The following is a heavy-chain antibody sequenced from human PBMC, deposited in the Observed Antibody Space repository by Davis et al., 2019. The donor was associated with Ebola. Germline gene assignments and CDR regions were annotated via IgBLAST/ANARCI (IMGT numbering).Heavy chain of an antibody. J-gene: IGHJ4*02. D-gene: IGHD5-18*01. Sequence: GGSLRLSCAASGVTFRSNWMQWVRQAPGKGLEWVSYISSSGSTTYYADSLKGRFTISRDNAKNTLYLQMNSLRAEDTAVYYCAREGSVDTAMASFDYWGQGTLVTVSS. CDR1: GVTFRSNW. CDR2: ISSSGSTT. CDR3: AREGSVDTAMASFDY. V-gene: IGHV3-48*04.